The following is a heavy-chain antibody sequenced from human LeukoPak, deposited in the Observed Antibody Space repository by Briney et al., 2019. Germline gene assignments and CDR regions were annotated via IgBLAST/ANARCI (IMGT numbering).Heavy chain of an antibody. CDR1: GGTFNSYA. CDR2: IIPIFGTA. Sequence: ASVKVSCKASGGTFNSYAISWVRQAPGQGLEWMGGIIPIFGTANYAQKVQGRVTITADESTSTAYMELSSLRSEDTAVYYCARDGPGLGTYNWFDPWGQGTLVTVSS. J-gene: IGHJ5*02. V-gene: IGHV1-69*13. CDR3: ARDGPGLGTYNWFDP. D-gene: IGHD3/OR15-3a*01.